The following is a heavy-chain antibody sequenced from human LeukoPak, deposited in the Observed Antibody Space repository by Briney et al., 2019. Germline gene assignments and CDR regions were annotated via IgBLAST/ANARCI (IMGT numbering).Heavy chain of an antibody. CDR3: ARAGEVWSGYYYYYYGMDV. V-gene: IGHV1-69*13. J-gene: IGHJ6*02. Sequence: GASVKVSCKASGGTFSSYAISWVRQAPGQGLEWMGGIIPIFGTANYAQKFQGRVTITADESTSTAYMELSSLRSEDTAVYYCARAGEVWSGYYYYYYGMDVWGQGTTVTVSS. CDR2: IIPIFGTA. D-gene: IGHD3-3*01. CDR1: GGTFSSYA.